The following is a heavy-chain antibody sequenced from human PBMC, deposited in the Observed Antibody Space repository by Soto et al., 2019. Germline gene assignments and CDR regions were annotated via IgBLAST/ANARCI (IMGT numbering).Heavy chain of an antibody. CDR2: IKSKTDGGTT. D-gene: IGHD3-9*01. Sequence: LRLSCAASGFTFSNAWMNWVRQAPGKGLEWVGRIKSKTDGGTTDSAAPVKGRFTISRDDSKNTLYLQMNSLKTEDTAVYYCTTVSNFYIFTGTKTDYYFFFGMDVWGQGTTVTVSS. J-gene: IGHJ6*02. V-gene: IGHV3-15*07. CDR3: TTVSNFYIFTGTKTDYYFFFGMDV. CDR1: GFTFSNAW.